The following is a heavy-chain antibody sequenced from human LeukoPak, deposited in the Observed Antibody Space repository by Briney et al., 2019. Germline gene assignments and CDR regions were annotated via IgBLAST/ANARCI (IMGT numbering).Heavy chain of an antibody. V-gene: IGHV4-34*01. CDR3: ARDTSPGITGTY. CDR1: GGSFSGLY. D-gene: IGHD1-20*01. Sequence: PSETLSLTCAVYGGSFSGLYWSWIGQPPAKGMEWIGILYHDGRIDYNPSLKSRVTISRDTSNDQFSLKLSSVTAADTAMYYCARDTSPGITGTYWGQGTLVTVSS. CDR2: LYHDGRI. J-gene: IGHJ4*02.